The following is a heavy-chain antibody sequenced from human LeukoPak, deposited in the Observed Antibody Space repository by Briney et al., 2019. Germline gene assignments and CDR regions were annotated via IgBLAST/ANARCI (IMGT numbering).Heavy chain of an antibody. D-gene: IGHD6-13*01. CDR3: ARFSSIAAAFDY. CDR2: IYHSGST. J-gene: IGHJ4*02. Sequence: SETLSLTCTVSGYSISNHYYWGWIRQPPGKGLERIGSIYHSGSTYYNPSLNSRVTISVDTSKNQFSLKLSSVTAADTAVYYCARFSSIAAAFDYWGQGTLVTVSS. V-gene: IGHV4-38-2*02. CDR1: GYSISNHYY.